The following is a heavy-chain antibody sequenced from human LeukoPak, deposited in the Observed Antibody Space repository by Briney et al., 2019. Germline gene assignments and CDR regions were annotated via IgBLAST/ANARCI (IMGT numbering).Heavy chain of an antibody. V-gene: IGHV1-18*01. CDR2: ISAYNGNT. Sequence: ASVKVSCKASGYTFTSYGISWVRQAPGQGLEWMGWISAYNGNTNYAQKLQGRVTMTTDTSTSTAYMELRSLRSDDTAVYYCARVDSSGWYEGLGFDPWGQGTLVTVSS. CDR3: ARVDSSGWYEGLGFDP. CDR1: GYTFTSYG. J-gene: IGHJ5*02. D-gene: IGHD6-19*01.